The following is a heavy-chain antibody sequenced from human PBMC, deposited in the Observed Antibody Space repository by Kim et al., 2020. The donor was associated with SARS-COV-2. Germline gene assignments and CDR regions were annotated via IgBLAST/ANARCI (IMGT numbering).Heavy chain of an antibody. CDR3: ARHLAGFNYYYYGMDV. V-gene: IGHV5-51*01. D-gene: IGHD6-13*01. CDR2: IYPGDSDT. J-gene: IGHJ6*02. Sequence: GESLKISCKGSGYSFTSYWIGWVRQMPGKGLAWMGIIYPGDSDTRYSPSFQGQVTISADKSISTAYLQWSSLKASDTAMYYCARHLAGFNYYYYGMDVWGQGTTVTVSS. CDR1: GYSFTSYW.